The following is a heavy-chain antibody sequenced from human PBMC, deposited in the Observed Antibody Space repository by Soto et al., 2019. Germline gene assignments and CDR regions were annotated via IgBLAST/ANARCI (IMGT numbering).Heavy chain of an antibody. J-gene: IGHJ4*02. CDR3: ARRRPTGYYNY. CDR1: GFPFSDYY. V-gene: IGHV3-11*05. CDR2: IGSSSSYT. Sequence: QVQLVESGGDLVKPGGSLRLSCAASGFPFSDYYMSWIRQAPGKGLEWVSSIGSSSSYTNYADSVEGRFTISRDNAKNSLYLQMNSLRAEDTAVYYRARRRPTGYYNYWGQGTLVTVSA. D-gene: IGHD3-9*01.